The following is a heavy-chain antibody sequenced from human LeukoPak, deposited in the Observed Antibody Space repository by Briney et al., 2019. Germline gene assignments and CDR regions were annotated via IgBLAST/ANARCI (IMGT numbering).Heavy chain of an antibody. J-gene: IGHJ5*02. Sequence: GGALRLSCAASGFTFSSYSMNWVRQAPGKGREWVSSIISSSSYIYYADSVKGRFTISRDNAKNSLYLQMNSLRAEDTAVYYCARGRLDYGDYLNWFDPWGQGALVTVSS. CDR3: ARGRLDYGDYLNWFDP. CDR1: GFTFSSYS. V-gene: IGHV3-21*01. CDR2: IISSSSYI. D-gene: IGHD4-17*01.